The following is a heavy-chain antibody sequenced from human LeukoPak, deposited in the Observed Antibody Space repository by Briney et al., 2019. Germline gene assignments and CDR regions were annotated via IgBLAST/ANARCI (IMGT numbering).Heavy chain of an antibody. Sequence: SETLSLTCAVYGGSFSGYYWSLIRQPPGKGLEWIGEINHSGSTNYNPSLKSRVTISVDTSKNQFSLKLSSVTAADTAVYYCARLKRITMVRGVIPPNYFDYWGQGTLVTVSS. CDR2: INHSGST. CDR1: GGSFSGYY. J-gene: IGHJ4*02. V-gene: IGHV4-34*01. CDR3: ARLKRITMVRGVIPPNYFDY. D-gene: IGHD3-10*01.